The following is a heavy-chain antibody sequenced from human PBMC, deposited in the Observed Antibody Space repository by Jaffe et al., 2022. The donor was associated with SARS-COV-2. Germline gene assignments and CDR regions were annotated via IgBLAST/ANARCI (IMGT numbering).Heavy chain of an antibody. D-gene: IGHD5-12*01. V-gene: IGHV3-23*01. CDR3: AKEGDGMGGSDDAFDI. CDR2: ISGSGGST. CDR1: GFTFSSYA. J-gene: IGHJ3*02. Sequence: EVQLLESGGGLVQPGGSLRLSCAASGFTFSSYAMSWVRQAPGKGLEWVSAISGSGGSTYYADSVKGRFTISRDNSKNTLYLQMNSLRAEDTAVYYCAKEGDGMGGSDDAFDIWGQGTMVTVSS.